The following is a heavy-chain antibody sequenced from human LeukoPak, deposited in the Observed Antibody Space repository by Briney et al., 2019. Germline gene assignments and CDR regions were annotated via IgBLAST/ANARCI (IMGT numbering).Heavy chain of an antibody. V-gene: IGHV3-23*01. CDR3: AKGGCVTASCYRGFNS. CDR1: GFTFSNYA. CDR2: ISGSGGGP. Sequence: GGSLRLSCAASGFTFSNYAMNWVRQAPGKGLEWVSGISGSGGGPNYTDSVKGRFTISRDNSKNILYLQMKNLRAEDTAVYYCAKGGCVTASCYRGFNSWGQGTLDTVSS. D-gene: IGHD2-2*01. J-gene: IGHJ5*02.